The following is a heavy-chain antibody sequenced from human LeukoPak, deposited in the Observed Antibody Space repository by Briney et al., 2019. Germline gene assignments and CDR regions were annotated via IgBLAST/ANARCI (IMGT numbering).Heavy chain of an antibody. J-gene: IGHJ5*02. CDR3: ARDRGAVVIIDWFDP. CDR2: ISGYNGNT. CDR1: GHTFASYG. D-gene: IGHD3-3*01. V-gene: IGHV1-18*01. Sequence: ASVKVSCKASGHTFASYGISWLRQAPGQGLEWMGWISGYNGNTNYAQKFQGRVTMTTDTSTTTVYMEVRSLRSDDTAVYYCARDRGAVVIIDWFDPWGQGTLVTVSS.